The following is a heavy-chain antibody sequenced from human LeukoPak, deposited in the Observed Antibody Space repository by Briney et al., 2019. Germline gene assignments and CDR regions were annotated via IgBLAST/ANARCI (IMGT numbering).Heavy chain of an antibody. J-gene: IGHJ4*02. Sequence: GGSLRLSCAASGFTFSSYAMGWVRQAPGKGLEWVSAISATGGSTFYADSVKGRFTISRDNSKNTLYLQMNSVSAEDTAVYYCAKGPLIGWYYFDSWGQGTLVTVSS. CDR3: AKGPLIGWYYFDS. CDR2: ISATGGST. D-gene: IGHD2-15*01. CDR1: GFTFSSYA. V-gene: IGHV3-23*01.